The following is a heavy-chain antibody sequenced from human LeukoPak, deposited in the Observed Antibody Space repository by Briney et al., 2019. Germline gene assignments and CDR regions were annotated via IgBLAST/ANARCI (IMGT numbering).Heavy chain of an antibody. CDR1: GFTFSSYG. D-gene: IGHD6-6*01. V-gene: IGHV3-30*18. CDR2: ISCDGSNK. Sequence: GRSLRLSCAASGFTFSSYGMHWVRQAPGKGLEWVAVISCDGSNKYYADSVKGRFTISRDNSKNTLYLQMNSLRAEDTAVYYCAKASPSIDAFDIWGQGTMVTVSS. CDR3: AKASPSIDAFDI. J-gene: IGHJ3*02.